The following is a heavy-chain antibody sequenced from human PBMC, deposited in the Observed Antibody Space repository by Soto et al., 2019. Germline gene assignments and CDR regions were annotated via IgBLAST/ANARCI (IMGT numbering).Heavy chain of an antibody. J-gene: IGHJ4*02. CDR2: ITSSSSHM. D-gene: IGHD5-12*01. CDR1: GFTFSTSI. CDR3: TTAIGRVPTIT. V-gene: IGHV3-21*06. Sequence: EEQLVESGGGLVKPGWSLRLSCAASGFTFSTSIMNWVRQAPGTGLEWVSSITSSSSHMFYADSVKGRFTISRDNARHSLYLKMNSLRAEDTAIYYCTTAIGRVPTITWGQGTLVTVSS.